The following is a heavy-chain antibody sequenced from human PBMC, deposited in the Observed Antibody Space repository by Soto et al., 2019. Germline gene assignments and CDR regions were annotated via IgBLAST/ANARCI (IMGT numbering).Heavy chain of an antibody. D-gene: IGHD2-21*02. Sequence: QVRLVESGGGFVRPGGSLRLSCAASGFTFSDYYMSWISQAPGNGLESISYISSSGGTIHYADSVKGRFTISRDNAKTLLFLQMNSLRADDTAVYYCGGDVSAGPFDIWGQGTIVTVSS. J-gene: IGHJ3*02. CDR2: ISSSGGTI. CDR1: GFTFSDYY. V-gene: IGHV3-11*01. CDR3: GGDVSAGPFDI.